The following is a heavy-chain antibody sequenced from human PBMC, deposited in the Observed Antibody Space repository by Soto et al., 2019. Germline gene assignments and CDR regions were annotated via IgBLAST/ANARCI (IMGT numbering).Heavy chain of an antibody. V-gene: IGHV3-74*01. CDR1: GFTFSNYW. D-gene: IGHD6-13*01. Sequence: GGSLRLSCAASGFTFSNYWMNWVRQTPGNGLLWVSHIIGDGTGTGYADSVRGRFTISRDNAKNTLYLQMNSLRAEDTAVYYCARGIEAAGTDYWGQGTRVTVAS. J-gene: IGHJ4*02. CDR3: ARGIEAAGTDY. CDR2: IIGDGTGT.